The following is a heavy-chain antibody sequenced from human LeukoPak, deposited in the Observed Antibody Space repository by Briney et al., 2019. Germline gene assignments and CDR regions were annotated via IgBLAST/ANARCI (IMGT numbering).Heavy chain of an antibody. D-gene: IGHD3-3*01. V-gene: IGHV1-2*06. CDR3: ARDYWSGRNCHEDWFDP. Sequence: ASVKVSXKASGYTFIDYYIHWVRQAPGQGLEWMGRINPKSGVKNYAQKFQGRITMTTDTSFSTAYMELSRLRSDDTAFYYCARDYWSGRNCHEDWFDPWGQGTLVTVSS. J-gene: IGHJ5*02. CDR1: GYTFIDYY. CDR2: INPKSGVK.